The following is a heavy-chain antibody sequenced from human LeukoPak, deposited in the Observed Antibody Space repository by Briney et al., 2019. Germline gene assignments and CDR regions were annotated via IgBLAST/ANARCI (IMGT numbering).Heavy chain of an antibody. CDR1: GFTFSSYS. D-gene: IGHD5-24*01. J-gene: IGHJ4*02. CDR2: ISSSSYI. V-gene: IGHV3-21*01. CDR3: ARDGDGYNFIRHDY. Sequence: GGSLRLSCAASGFTFSSYSMNWVRQAPGKGLEWVSSISSSSYIYYADSVKGRFTISRDNAKNSLYLQMNSLRAEDTAVYYCARDGDGYNFIRHDYWGQGTLVTVSS.